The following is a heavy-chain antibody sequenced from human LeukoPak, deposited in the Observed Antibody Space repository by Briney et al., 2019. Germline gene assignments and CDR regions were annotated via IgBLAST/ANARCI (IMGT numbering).Heavy chain of an antibody. V-gene: IGHV3-21*01. J-gene: IGHJ4*02. Sequence: PGGSLILSCSASGFTFSSYSMNWVRQAPGKGLEWVSSISSSSYIYYADSVKGQFTISRDNAKNSLYLQMNSLRAEDTAVYYCARGDSGWFRDYWGQGTLVTVSS. D-gene: IGHD6-19*01. CDR3: ARGDSGWFRDY. CDR1: GFTFSSYS. CDR2: ISSSSYI.